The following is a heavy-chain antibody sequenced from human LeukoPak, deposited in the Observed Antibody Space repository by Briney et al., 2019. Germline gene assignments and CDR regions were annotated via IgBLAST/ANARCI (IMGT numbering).Heavy chain of an antibody. CDR1: GFTFSSSW. CDR3: ARDSGYSTSTTYY. D-gene: IGHD6-13*01. Sequence: GGSLRLSCAASGFTFSSSWMHWVRQAPAKGLVWVSRISSDGSGTSYADSVKDRFTISRDNAKNMLYLQMHSLRAEDTAVYYCARDSGYSTSTTYYWGQGTLVAVSS. CDR2: ISSDGSGT. J-gene: IGHJ4*02. V-gene: IGHV3-74*01.